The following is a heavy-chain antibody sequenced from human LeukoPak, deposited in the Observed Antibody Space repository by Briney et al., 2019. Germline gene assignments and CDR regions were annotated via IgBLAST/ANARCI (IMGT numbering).Heavy chain of an antibody. D-gene: IGHD6-19*01. CDR1: GFTFSNYG. V-gene: IGHV3-33*01. CDR3: AREWGPIAVSGGPGY. Sequence: GPLRLSCAASGFTFSNYGMHWVRQAPGKGLEWVALIWFDGRNKFHADSVKGRFTISRDNSKNTLFLQMNSLRAEDTAVYYCAREWGPIAVSGGPGYWGQGALVTVSS. CDR2: IWFDGRNK. J-gene: IGHJ4*02.